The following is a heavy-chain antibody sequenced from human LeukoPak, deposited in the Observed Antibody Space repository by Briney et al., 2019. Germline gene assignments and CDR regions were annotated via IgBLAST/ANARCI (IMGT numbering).Heavy chain of an antibody. D-gene: IGHD1-26*01. J-gene: IGHJ4*02. CDR2: ISASGGTI. Sequence: PGGSPRLSCAASGFTFGSYAMSWVRQAPGKGLEWVSSISASGGTIYYADSVKGRFTISRDNSKNTLFLQMKSLRVEHTAIYYCAKGANSDTRYYFDYWGQGSLVTVSS. V-gene: IGHV3-23*01. CDR3: AKGANSDTRYYFDY. CDR1: GFTFGSYA.